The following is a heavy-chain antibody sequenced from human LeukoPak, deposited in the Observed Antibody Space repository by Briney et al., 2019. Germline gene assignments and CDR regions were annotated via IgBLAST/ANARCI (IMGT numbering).Heavy chain of an antibody. CDR3: AREGPGIVGATFDY. Sequence: GGSLRLSCAASGFTVSSNYMSWVRQAPGKGLEWVSVIYSGGSTYYADSVKGRFTISRDNPKNTLYLQMNSLRAEDTAVYYCAREGPGIVGATFDYWGQGTLVTVSS. V-gene: IGHV3-66*02. CDR1: GFTVSSNY. J-gene: IGHJ4*02. D-gene: IGHD1-26*01. CDR2: IYSGGST.